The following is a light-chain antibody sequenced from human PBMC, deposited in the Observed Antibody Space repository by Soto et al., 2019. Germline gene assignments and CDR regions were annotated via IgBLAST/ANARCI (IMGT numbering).Light chain of an antibody. V-gene: IGLV1-44*01. CDR1: SSNIGSNT. J-gene: IGLJ2*01. CDR3: AAWDDSPSGVV. Sequence: QSVLTQPPSASGTPGQRVTISCSGSSSNIGSNTVSWYQQLPGKAPKLLIYTDRLSGSKSGTSASLAISGLQSEDEADYYCAAWDDSPSGVVFGGGTKVTVL.